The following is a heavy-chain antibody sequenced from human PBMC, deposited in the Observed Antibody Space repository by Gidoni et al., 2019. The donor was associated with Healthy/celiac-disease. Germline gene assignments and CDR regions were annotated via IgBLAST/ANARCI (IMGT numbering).Heavy chain of an antibody. CDR2: INHSGST. V-gene: IGHV4-34*01. J-gene: IGHJ4*02. D-gene: IGHD3-22*01. Sequence: QVQLQQWGAGLLKPSETLSLTRAVYGGSFSGYYWSWIRQPPGKGLEWIGEINHSGSTNYNPSLKSRVTISVDTSKNQFSLKLSSVTAADTAVYYCARKPRYDSSGYYYWGQGTLVTVSS. CDR3: ARKPRYDSSGYYY. CDR1: GGSFSGYY.